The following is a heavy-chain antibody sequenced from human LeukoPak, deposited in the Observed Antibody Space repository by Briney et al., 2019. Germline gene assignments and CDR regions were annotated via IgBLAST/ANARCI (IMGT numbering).Heavy chain of an antibody. CDR2: ISYDGSNK. CDR3: ARRAVAAPPYYYYYGMDV. D-gene: IGHD6-19*01. CDR1: GFTFSSYA. V-gene: IGHV3-30-3*01. Sequence: GGSLRLSCAASGFTFSSYAMHWVRQAPGKGLEWVAVISYDGSNKYYADSVKGRFTISRDNSKNTLYLQMNSLRAEDTAVYYCARRAVAAPPYYYYYGMDVWGQGTTVTVSS. J-gene: IGHJ6*02.